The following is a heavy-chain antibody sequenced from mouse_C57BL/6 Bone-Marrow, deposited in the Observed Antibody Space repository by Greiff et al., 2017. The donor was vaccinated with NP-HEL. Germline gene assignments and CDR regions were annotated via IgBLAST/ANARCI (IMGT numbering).Heavy chain of an antibody. CDR2: ISSGGDYI. J-gene: IGHJ4*01. CDR3: TRDHTCYDYDWAMDY. V-gene: IGHV5-9-1*02. Sequence: EVQRVESGEGLVKPGGSLKLSCAASGFTFSSYAMSWVRQTPEKRLEWVAYISSGGDYIYYADTVKGRFTISRDNARNTLYLQMSSLKSEDTAMYYCTRDHTCYDYDWAMDYWGQGTSVTVSS. CDR1: GFTFSSYA. D-gene: IGHD2-4*01.